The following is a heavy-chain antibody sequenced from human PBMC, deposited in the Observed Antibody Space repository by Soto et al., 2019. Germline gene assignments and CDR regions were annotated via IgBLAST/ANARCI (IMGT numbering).Heavy chain of an antibody. V-gene: IGHV4-34*01. Sequence: KPSETLSLTCAVYGGSFSGYYWSWIRQPPGKGLEWIGEINHSGSTNYNPSLKSRVTISVDTSKNQFSLKLSSVTAADTAVYYCAKHYGMDVRGKGTTVTVSS. CDR3: AKHYGMDV. J-gene: IGHJ6*04. CDR1: GGSFSGYY. CDR2: INHSGST.